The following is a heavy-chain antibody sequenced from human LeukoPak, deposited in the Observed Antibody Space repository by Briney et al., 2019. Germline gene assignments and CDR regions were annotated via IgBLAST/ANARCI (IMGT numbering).Heavy chain of an antibody. CDR3: AREPYYYDSSGYPLYYYYGMDV. D-gene: IGHD3-22*01. J-gene: IGHJ6*02. Sequence: SVKVSCKASGGTFSSFAISWVRQAPGQGLEWMGGIIPIFGTANYAQKFQGRVTITADESTSTAYMELSSLRSEDTAVYYCAREPYYYDSSGYPLYYYYGMDVWGQGTTVTVSS. CDR2: IIPIFGTA. V-gene: IGHV1-69*13. CDR1: GGTFSSFA.